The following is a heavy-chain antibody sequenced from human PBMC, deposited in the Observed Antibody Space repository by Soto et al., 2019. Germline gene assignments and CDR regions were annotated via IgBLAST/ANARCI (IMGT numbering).Heavy chain of an antibody. Sequence: VGSLRLSCAASGFTVSSNYMTWVRQAPGKGLEWVSVIYSGGNTYYADSVKGRFTISRDNSKNTVYLQINSLRGEDTAVYYCARGIGDGYNYGFDYWGQGTMVTVSS. CDR1: GFTVSSNY. CDR3: ARGIGDGYNYGFDY. D-gene: IGHD5-12*01. V-gene: IGHV3-53*01. J-gene: IGHJ4*02. CDR2: IYSGGNT.